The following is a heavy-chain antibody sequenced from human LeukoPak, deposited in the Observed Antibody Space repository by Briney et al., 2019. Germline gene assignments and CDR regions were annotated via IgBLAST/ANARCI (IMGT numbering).Heavy chain of an antibody. V-gene: IGHV3-48*01. D-gene: IGHD3-10*01. CDR1: GFTFSSYS. CDR3: ARPSLPSIGGSGSSPLDS. CDR2: ISSSSSTI. J-gene: IGHJ4*02. Sequence: PGGSLRLSCAASGFTFSSYSMNWVRQAPGKGLEWVSYISSSSSTIYYADSVKGRFTISRDNAKNSLYLQMNSLRAEDTAVYYCARPSLPSIGGSGSSPLDSWGQGTLVTVSS.